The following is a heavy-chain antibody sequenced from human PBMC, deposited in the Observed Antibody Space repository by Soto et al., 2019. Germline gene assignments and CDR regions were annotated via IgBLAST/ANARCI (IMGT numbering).Heavy chain of an antibody. V-gene: IGHV1-2*02. CDR2: INPNSGGT. Sequence: QVQLVQSGAEVRKPGASVKVSRKASGYTFSDYYIHWARQAPGQGLEWMGWINPNSGGTKYAPKFQGGVTMTRDTSITTAYMELSRLRSGDTGVYYCAREPATAKPEGVDFWGQGTLVTVSS. CDR3: AREPATAKPEGVDF. CDR1: GYTFSDYY. J-gene: IGHJ4*02. D-gene: IGHD6-25*01.